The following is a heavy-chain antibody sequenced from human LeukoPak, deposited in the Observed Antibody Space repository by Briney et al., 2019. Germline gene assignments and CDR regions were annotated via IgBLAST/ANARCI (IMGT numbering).Heavy chain of an antibody. J-gene: IGHJ4*02. D-gene: IGHD4-17*01. CDR1: GFTFSSYA. CDR2: ISGSGGST. V-gene: IGHV3-23*01. Sequence: GGSLRLSCAASGFTFSSYAMSWVRQAPGKGLEWVSAISGSGGSTYYADSVKGRFTISRDNSKNTLYLQMDSLRAEDTAVYYCARETGSAVGSTDFDYWGQGTLVTVSS. CDR3: ARETGSAVGSTDFDY.